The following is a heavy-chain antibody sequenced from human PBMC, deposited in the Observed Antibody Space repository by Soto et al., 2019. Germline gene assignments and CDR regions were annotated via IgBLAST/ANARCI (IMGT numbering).Heavy chain of an antibody. D-gene: IGHD1-1*01. CDR2: ISSSGSYI. J-gene: IGHJ4*02. V-gene: IGHV3-21*01. Sequence: GGSLRLSCAASGFTFSSHSMHWVRQAPGKGLEWVSTISSSGSYIYDADSVKGRFTISRDNTENSLYLQMNNLRADDTAVYYCARDVGDAYNPTLDYWGQGTLVTVSS. CDR1: GFTFSSHS. CDR3: ARDVGDAYNPTLDY.